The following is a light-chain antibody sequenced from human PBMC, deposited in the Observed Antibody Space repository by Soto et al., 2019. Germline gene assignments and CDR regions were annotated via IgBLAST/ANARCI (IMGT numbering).Light chain of an antibody. J-gene: IGLJ2*01. CDR2: DDR. CDR1: NIGSKN. CDR3: QVWDSSSDHVI. Sequence: SYELTQPPSVSVAPGQTARMTCAGNNIGSKNVHWYQQKPGQAPTLVVYDDRSRPSGIPERLSGSNSGNTATLTISRVEAGDEADYYCQVWDSSSDHVIFGGGTKVTVL. V-gene: IGLV3-21*02.